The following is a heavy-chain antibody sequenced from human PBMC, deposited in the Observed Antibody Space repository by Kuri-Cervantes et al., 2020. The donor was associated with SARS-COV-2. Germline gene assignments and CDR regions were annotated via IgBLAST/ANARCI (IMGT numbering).Heavy chain of an antibody. V-gene: IGHV3-9*01. J-gene: IGHJ3*02. CDR1: GFTFDDYA. D-gene: IGHD3-16*01. CDR3: AREGGSPGDAFDI. CDR2: ISWNSGSI. Sequence: SLKISCAASGFTFDDYAMHWVRQAPGKGLEWVSGISWNSGSIGYADSVKGRFTISRDNAKNSLYLQMNSLRAEDTAVYYCAREGGSPGDAFDIWGQGTMVTVSS.